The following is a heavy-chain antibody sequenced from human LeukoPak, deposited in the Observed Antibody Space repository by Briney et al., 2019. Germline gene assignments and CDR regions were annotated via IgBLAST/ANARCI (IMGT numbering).Heavy chain of an antibody. D-gene: IGHD1-26*01. Sequence: PGGSLRLSCEASGFTFSSCGMHWVRQAPGKGLEWVAYTRYDGSDKYYIDSVKGRFTTARDNSKKTLYLQMTSLRPDDTAVYFCAKDEGVGASYFDYWGQGTLVAVSS. V-gene: IGHV3-30*02. CDR3: AKDEGVGASYFDY. CDR2: TRYDGSDK. CDR1: GFTFSSCG. J-gene: IGHJ4*02.